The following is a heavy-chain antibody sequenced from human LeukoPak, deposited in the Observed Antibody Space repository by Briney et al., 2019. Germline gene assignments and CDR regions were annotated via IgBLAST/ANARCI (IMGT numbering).Heavy chain of an antibody. J-gene: IGHJ2*01. CDR3: ARAASWDYGSGSRYWYFDL. D-gene: IGHD3-10*01. CDR2: IYHSGST. V-gene: IGHV4-30-2*01. Sequence: SETLSLTCTVSGGSISSGGYSWSWIRQPPGKGLEWIGYIYHSGSTYYNPSLKSRVTISVDRSKNQFSLKLSSVTAADTAVYYCARAASWDYGSGSRYWYFDLWGRGTLVTVSS. CDR1: GGSISSGGYS.